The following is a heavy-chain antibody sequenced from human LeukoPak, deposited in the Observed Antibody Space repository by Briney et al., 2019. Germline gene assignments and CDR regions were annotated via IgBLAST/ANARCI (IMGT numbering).Heavy chain of an antibody. J-gene: IGHJ3*02. D-gene: IGHD3-22*01. CDR1: GYSFTNYW. CDR3: ARQASAYYHSAFDI. Sequence: GGSLKSSCKASGYSFTNYWMGWVRRMPGKGLEWMGVVYPGDSDTKYSPSFQGQVTISADKSISTAYLQWSTLKASDTAIYYCARQASAYYHSAFDIWGQGTMVTVSS. CDR2: VYPGDSDT. V-gene: IGHV5-51*01.